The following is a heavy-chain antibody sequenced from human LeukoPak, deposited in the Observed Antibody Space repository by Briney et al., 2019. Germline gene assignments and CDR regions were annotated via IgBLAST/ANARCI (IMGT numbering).Heavy chain of an antibody. Sequence: SETLSLTCAVYGGSFSGYYWSWIRQPPGKGLEWIGEINHSGSTNYNPSLKSRVTISVDTYKNQFSLKLSSVTAADTAVYYCARWRLDRWLRPLDYWGQGTLVTVSS. CDR1: GGSFSGYY. V-gene: IGHV4-34*01. CDR3: ARWRLDRWLRPLDY. CDR2: INHSGST. D-gene: IGHD5-12*01. J-gene: IGHJ4*02.